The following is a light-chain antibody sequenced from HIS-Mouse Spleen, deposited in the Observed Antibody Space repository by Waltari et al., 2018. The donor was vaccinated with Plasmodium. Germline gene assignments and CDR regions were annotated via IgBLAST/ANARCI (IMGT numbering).Light chain of an antibody. Sequence: QSALTQPRPVSGSPGQSVPIPCTGTSSDVRGYNYVSWYQQHPGKAPKLMIYDVSKRPSGVPDRFSGSKSGNTASLTISGLQAEDEADYYCCSYAGSYTFVFGTGTKVTVL. CDR2: DVS. V-gene: IGLV2-11*01. J-gene: IGLJ1*01. CDR1: SSDVRGYNY. CDR3: CSYAGSYTFV.